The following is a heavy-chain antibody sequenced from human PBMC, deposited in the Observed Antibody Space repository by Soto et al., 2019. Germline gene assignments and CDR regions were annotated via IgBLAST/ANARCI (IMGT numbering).Heavy chain of an antibody. Sequence: PGGSLRLSCAASGFTFSSYSINWVRQAPGKGLEWVSSISSSSSYIYYADSVKGRFTISRDNAKNSLYLQMNSLRAEDTAVYYCARDNRGQQLALLEHNWFDPWGQGTLVTVSS. J-gene: IGHJ5*02. CDR1: GFTFSSYS. D-gene: IGHD6-13*01. CDR2: ISSSSSYI. CDR3: ARDNRGQQLALLEHNWFDP. V-gene: IGHV3-21*01.